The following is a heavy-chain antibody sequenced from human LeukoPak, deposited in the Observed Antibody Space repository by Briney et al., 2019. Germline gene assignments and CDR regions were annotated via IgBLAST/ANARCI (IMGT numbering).Heavy chain of an antibody. CDR1: GGSFSGYY. V-gene: IGHV4-34*01. Sequence: SETLSLTCAVYGGSFSGYYWSWIRQPPGKGLEWIGETNHSGSTNYNPSLKSRVTISVDTSKNQFSLKLSSVTAADTAVYYCARGANYDFWSGYNWFDPWGQGTLVTVSS. D-gene: IGHD3-3*01. J-gene: IGHJ5*02. CDR3: ARGANYDFWSGYNWFDP. CDR2: TNHSGST.